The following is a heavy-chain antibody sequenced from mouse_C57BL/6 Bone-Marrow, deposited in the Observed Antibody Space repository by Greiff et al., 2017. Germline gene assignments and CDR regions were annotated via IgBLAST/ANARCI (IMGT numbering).Heavy chain of an antibody. CDR1: GFTFSDYG. J-gene: IGHJ4*01. D-gene: IGHD1-1*01. CDR2: ISSGSSTI. V-gene: IGHV5-17*01. CDR3: ARSIYYGSSYDYAMDY. Sequence: EVKVEESGGGLVKPGGSLKLSCAASGFTFSDYGMHWVRQAPEKGLEWVAYISSGSSTIYYADTVKGRFTISRDNAKNTLFLQMTSLRSEDTAMYYCARSIYYGSSYDYAMDYWGQGTSVTVSS.